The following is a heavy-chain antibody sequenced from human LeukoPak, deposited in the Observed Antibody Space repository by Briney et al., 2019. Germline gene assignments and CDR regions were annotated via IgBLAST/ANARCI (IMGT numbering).Heavy chain of an antibody. J-gene: IGHJ4*02. D-gene: IGHD1-26*01. V-gene: IGHV4-39*01. Sequence: PSETLSLTCSVSGGSISELSYYWGWTRQPPGKGLEWIGNIYYSGSTYNNPSLESRVVISVDTSRNQFSLKLTSVTATDTAVYYCARQGVVGATGFDFWGQGILVTVSS. CDR1: GGSISELSYY. CDR3: ARQGVVGATGFDF. CDR2: IYYSGST.